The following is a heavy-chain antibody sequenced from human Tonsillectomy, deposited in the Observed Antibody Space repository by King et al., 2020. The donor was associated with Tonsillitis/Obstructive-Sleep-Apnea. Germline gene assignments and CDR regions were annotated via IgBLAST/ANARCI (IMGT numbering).Heavy chain of an antibody. CDR2: INHSGST. J-gene: IGHJ6*03. Sequence: VQLTQWGAGLLKPSETLSLTCAVYGGSFSGYYWSWIRQPPGKGLEWIGEINHSGSTNYNPSLKSRVTISVDTSKNQFSLKLSSVTAADTAVYFCARGQVVIVPAAHYYYYYMDVWGKGTTVTVSS. CDR1: GGSFSGYY. V-gene: IGHV4-34*01. CDR3: ARGQVVIVPAAHYYYYYMDV. D-gene: IGHD2-2*01.